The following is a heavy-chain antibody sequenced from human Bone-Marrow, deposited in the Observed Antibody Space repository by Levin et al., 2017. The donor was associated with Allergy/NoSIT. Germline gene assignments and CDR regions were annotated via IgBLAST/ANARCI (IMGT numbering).Heavy chain of an antibody. V-gene: IGHV4-30-4*01. CDR1: GGSINSGDHF. CDR2: IYYSRST. CDR3: ARSVSLAAMTGYYFAS. J-gene: IGHJ4*02. Sequence: QTLSLTCSVSGGSINSGDHFWSWVRQPPGKGLEWIGYIYYSRSTSYSPSLKSRLTISVDTSKNQFSLKLNSVTAADTAVYFCARSVSLAAMTGYYFASWGQGTLVTVSS. D-gene: IGHD3-9*01.